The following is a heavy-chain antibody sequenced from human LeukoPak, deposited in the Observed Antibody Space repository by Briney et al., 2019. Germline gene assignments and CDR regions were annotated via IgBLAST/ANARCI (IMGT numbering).Heavy chain of an antibody. CDR1: GGTFSSYA. J-gene: IGHJ5*02. Sequence: ASVKVSCKASGGTFSSYAISWVRQAPGQGLEWMGIINPSGGSTSYAQKFQGRVTMTRDTSTSTVYMELSSLRSEDTTVYYCCVVVVAARGVWFDPWGQGTLVTVSS. CDR2: INPSGGST. D-gene: IGHD2-15*01. CDR3: CVVVVAARGVWFDP. V-gene: IGHV1-46*01.